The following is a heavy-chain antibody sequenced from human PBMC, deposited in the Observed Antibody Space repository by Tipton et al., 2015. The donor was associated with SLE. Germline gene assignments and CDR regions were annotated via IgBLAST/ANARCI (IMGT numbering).Heavy chain of an antibody. J-gene: IGHJ6*02. CDR1: GGTFSSYA. D-gene: IGHD5-18*01. Sequence: QSGAEVKKPGSSVKVSCKASGGTFSSYAISWVRQAPGQGLEWMGRIIPIFGTANYAQKFQGRVTITTDESTTTAYMELSSLRSEDTAVYYCARISVDTTMAQRVDYGMDVWGQGTTVTVSS. CDR3: ARISVDTTMAQRVDYGMDV. V-gene: IGHV1-69*05. CDR2: IIPIFGTA.